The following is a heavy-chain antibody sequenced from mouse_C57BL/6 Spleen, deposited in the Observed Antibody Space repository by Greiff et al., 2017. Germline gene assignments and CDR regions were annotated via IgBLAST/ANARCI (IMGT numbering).Heavy chain of an antibody. D-gene: IGHD2-3*01. V-gene: IGHV5-16*01. J-gene: IGHJ4*01. CDR1: GFTFSDYY. Sequence: EVQRVESEGGLVQPGSSMKLSCTASGFTFSDYYMAWVRQVTEKGLEWVANINYDGSSTYYLDSLKSRFIISRDNAKNILYLQMSSLKSEDTATYYCAREGDGYDAMDYWGQGTSVTVSS. CDR2: INYDGSST. CDR3: AREGDGYDAMDY.